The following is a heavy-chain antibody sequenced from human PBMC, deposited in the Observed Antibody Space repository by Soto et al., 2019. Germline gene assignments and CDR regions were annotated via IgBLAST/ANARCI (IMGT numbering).Heavy chain of an antibody. CDR1: GVSISGYY. J-gene: IGHJ6*02. CDR3: SRVGCSNSKCYTRGMDV. CDR2: IYSDGTT. Sequence: SETLSLTCTVSGVSISGYYWSWVRQPAGKGLEWVGRIYSDGTTNYSPSLKSRVTMSLDTSKDQFSLHLNSVTAADTAVYYCSRVGCSNSKCYTRGMDVWGQGTTVTVSS. V-gene: IGHV4-4*07. D-gene: IGHD2-2*01.